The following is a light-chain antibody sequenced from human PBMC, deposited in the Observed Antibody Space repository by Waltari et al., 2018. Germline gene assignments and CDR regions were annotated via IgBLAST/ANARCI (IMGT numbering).Light chain of an antibody. V-gene: IGKV1-5*03. CDR1: QSSSTW. J-gene: IGKJ1*01. CDR3: QQNNVFPWT. CDR2: KAS. Sequence: DIQMTQSPSTLSAFVGARVPITCRASQSSSTWLAWYQQKPGKAPKLLIYKASRLESGVPSRFSGSGSGTEFTLTISSLQPDDFATYYCQQNNVFPWTFGQGTKVEIK.